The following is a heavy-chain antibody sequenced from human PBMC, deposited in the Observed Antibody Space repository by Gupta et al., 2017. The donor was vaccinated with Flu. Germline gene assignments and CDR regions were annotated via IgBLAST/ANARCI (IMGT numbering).Heavy chain of an antibody. J-gene: IGHJ4*02. CDR2: IYYSGST. Sequence: QVQLQESGPGLVKPSETLSLTCTVSGGSLSSYYWSWIRQPPGKGLEWIGYIYYSGSTNYNPSLKSRVTISVDTSKNQFSLKLSSVTAADTAVYYCARDIRNYYDSSGYYGVYYFDYWGQGTLVTVSS. CDR1: GGSLSSYY. D-gene: IGHD3-22*01. CDR3: ARDIRNYYDSSGYYGVYYFDY. V-gene: IGHV4-59*01.